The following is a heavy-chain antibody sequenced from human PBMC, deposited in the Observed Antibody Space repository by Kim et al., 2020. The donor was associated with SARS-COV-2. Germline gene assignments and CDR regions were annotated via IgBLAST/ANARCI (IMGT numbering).Heavy chain of an antibody. D-gene: IGHD6-6*01. CDR2: IYYSGIT. CDR3: ARLYSSSCYFYY. Sequence: SETLSLTCTVSGGSISSSSYYWGWIRQPPGKGLEWIGNIYYSGITYYNASLKRRASISVHTSKNQFSLKLSSVTAADTAEYFCARLYSSSCYFYYWGQGT. J-gene: IGHJ4*02. CDR1: GGSISSSSYY. V-gene: IGHV4-39*01.